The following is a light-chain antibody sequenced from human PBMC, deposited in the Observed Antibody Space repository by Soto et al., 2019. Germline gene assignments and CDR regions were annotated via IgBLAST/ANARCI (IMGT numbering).Light chain of an antibody. CDR2: EVS. J-gene: IGLJ7*01. CDR3: SSYTSRSTLDYV. Sequence: QCALTQPASVSGSPGQSITISCTGTSSDVGGYNYVSWYQQHPGKAPKLMIYEVSNRPSGVSNRFSGSKSGNTASLTISGLQAEDEADYYCSSYTSRSTLDYVFGSGTQLTVL. CDR1: SSDVGGYNY. V-gene: IGLV2-14*01.